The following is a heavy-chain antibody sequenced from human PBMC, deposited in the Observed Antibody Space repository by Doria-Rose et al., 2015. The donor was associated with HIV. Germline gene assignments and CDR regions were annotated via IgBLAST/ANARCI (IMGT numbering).Heavy chain of an antibody. Sequence: QVQLQESDPGLVKPAETLSLTCTVSGGSISSYYWNWIRQPPGKGLEWIGYIYSSGSTHYNSSLKSRVTISIDTSKNQFSLKLSFVTAADTAVYYCARFRPSRGIYYSLDVWGKGTTVTVSS. CDR1: GGSISSYY. J-gene: IGHJ6*03. D-gene: IGHD3-10*01. CDR2: IYSSGST. V-gene: IGHV4-4*09. CDR3: ARFRPSRGIYYSLDV.